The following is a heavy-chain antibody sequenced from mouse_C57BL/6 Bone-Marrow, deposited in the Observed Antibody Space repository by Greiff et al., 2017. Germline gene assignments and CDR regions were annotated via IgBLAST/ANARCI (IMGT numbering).Heavy chain of an antibody. D-gene: IGHD1-1*02. Sequence: EVKLVESGGGLVKPGGSLKLSCAASGFTFSDYGMHWVRQAPEKGPEWVAYISSGSSTIYYADTVKGRFIISSDNAKNTLVLQRTSRRSEDTAMYYCARIYGGGFAYGGQGTLVTVSA. CDR1: GFTFSDYG. CDR3: ARIYGGGFAY. V-gene: IGHV5-17*01. CDR2: ISSGSSTI. J-gene: IGHJ3*01.